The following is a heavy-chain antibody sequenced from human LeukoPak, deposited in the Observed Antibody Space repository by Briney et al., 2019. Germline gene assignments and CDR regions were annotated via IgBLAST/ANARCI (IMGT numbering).Heavy chain of an antibody. CDR2: INHSGST. CDR1: GGSFSGYY. CDR3: ARHLLGGGLDAFDI. J-gene: IGHJ3*02. V-gene: IGHV4-34*01. Sequence: SETLSLTCAVYGGSFSGYYWSWIRQLPGKGLEWIGEINHSGSTNYNPSLKSRVTISVDTSKNQFSLKLSSVTAADTAVYYCARHLLGGGLDAFDIWGQGTMVTVSS. D-gene: IGHD2-15*01.